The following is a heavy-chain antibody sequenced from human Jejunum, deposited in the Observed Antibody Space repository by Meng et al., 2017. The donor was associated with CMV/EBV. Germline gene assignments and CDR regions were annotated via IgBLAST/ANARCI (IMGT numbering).Heavy chain of an antibody. D-gene: IGHD1-26*01. CDR2: IYTSGST. V-gene: IGHV4-4*07. CDR1: AGSISGYY. Sequence: QVPRQGSGPGLCKPSETPSLTCFFSAGSISGYYWSWIRQPAGKGLEWIGRIYTSGSTHYNPSLKSRLTMSVDLSNNQISLKLRSVTAADTAVYYCARESGSYYWFDPWGQGTLVTVSS. CDR3: ARESGSYYWFDP. J-gene: IGHJ5*02.